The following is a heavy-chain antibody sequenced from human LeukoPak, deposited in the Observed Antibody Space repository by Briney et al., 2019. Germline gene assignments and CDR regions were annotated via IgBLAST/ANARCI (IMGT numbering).Heavy chain of an antibody. CDR3: ARVYYYDSSGYKPRFDY. Sequence: PSETLSLTCTVSGGSISSGDYYWSWIRQPPGKGLEWIGYTYYSGSTYYNPSLKSRVTISVDTSKNQFSLKLSSVTAADTAVYYCARVYYYDSSGYKPRFDYWGQGTLVTVSS. V-gene: IGHV4-30-4*01. CDR2: TYYSGST. CDR1: GGSISSGDYY. J-gene: IGHJ4*02. D-gene: IGHD3-22*01.